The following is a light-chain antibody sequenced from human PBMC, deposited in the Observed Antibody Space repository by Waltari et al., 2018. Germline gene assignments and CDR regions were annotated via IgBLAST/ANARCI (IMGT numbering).Light chain of an antibody. CDR3: AAWDDNLGGG. CDR2: MNH. Sequence: QSVLTQPPSASGTPGQRVTISCSGRSSNVGSNFVFWYQQLPGAAPKLLIFMNHPRPSVVPDRFSGCKYGTSASLDSIGLRSEDEADYYCAAWDDNLGGGVGGGTKLTVL. J-gene: IGLJ2*01. V-gene: IGLV1-47*01. CDR1: SSNVGSNF.